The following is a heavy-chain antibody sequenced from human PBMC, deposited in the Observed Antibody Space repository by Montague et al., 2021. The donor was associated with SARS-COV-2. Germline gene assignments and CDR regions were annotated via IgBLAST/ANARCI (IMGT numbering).Heavy chain of an antibody. CDR1: GDSVSSNSAA. Sequence: CAISGDSVSSNSAARNWIRQSPSGGLEWLGRTYYRSKWYTDYAPSVKTRITITPGTSNNQFSLHLNSVTPGDTAVYYCAREGTVPGPRGIYFDDWGQGTLVTVSS. V-gene: IGHV6-1*01. D-gene: IGHD1-1*01. J-gene: IGHJ4*02. CDR3: AREGTVPGPRGIYFDD. CDR2: TYYRSKWYT.